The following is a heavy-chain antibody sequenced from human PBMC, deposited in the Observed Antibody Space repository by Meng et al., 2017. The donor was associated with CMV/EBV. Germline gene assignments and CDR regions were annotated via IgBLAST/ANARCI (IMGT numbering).Heavy chain of an antibody. J-gene: IGHJ3*02. CDR1: GFIFSDYY. V-gene: IGHV3-11*04. CDR2: ISSRGDII. D-gene: IGHD7-27*01. CDR3: VFPKGGRGDDAFDI. Sequence: GGSLRLSCAASGFIFSDYYMNWIRQAPGKGLEWVSYISSRGDIIHYADSVKGRFTLSRDNAKNSLYLQMNSLRAEDTAMCCCVFPKGGRGDDAFDIWGQGTMVTVSS.